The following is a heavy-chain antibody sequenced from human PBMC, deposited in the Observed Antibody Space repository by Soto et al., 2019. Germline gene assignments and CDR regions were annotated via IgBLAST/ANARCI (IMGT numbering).Heavy chain of an antibody. V-gene: IGHV1-18*01. Sequence: VKVSCKASGYTFTSYGISWVRQAPGQGLEWMGWISAYNGNTNYAQKLQGRVTMTTDTSTSTAYMELRSLRSDDTAVYYCARDLVVAAYSPEFYYYYGMDVWGQGTTVTVSS. J-gene: IGHJ6*02. D-gene: IGHD2-15*01. CDR3: ARDLVVAAYSPEFYYYYGMDV. CDR1: GYTFTSYG. CDR2: ISAYNGNT.